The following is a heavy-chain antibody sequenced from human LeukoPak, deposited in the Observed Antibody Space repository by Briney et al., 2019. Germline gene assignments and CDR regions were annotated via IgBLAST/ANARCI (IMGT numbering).Heavy chain of an antibody. Sequence: SQTLSLSCAISGDNVSSNSATWNWIRQSPSRGLEWLGRTYYRSKWYNDYAVSVKSRITIIPDTSKNQFSLQLNSVTPDDTALYYCTGDRGVGAAVFFDYWGLGTLVIVSS. CDR3: TGDRGVGAAVFFDY. V-gene: IGHV6-1*01. D-gene: IGHD6-13*01. CDR1: GDNVSSNSAT. J-gene: IGHJ4*02. CDR2: TYYRSKWYN.